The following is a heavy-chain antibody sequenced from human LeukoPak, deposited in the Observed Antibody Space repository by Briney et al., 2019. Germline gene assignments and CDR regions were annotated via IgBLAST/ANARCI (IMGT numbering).Heavy chain of an antibody. CDR3: ARVTTKTFYWYYDL. CDR2: FNTNNGDA. J-gene: IGHJ2*01. D-gene: IGHD4-17*01. V-gene: IGHV1-2*02. Sequence: ASVKVSCKGSFNGYYIHWLRGAPGQGLEWMGWFNTNNGDADHAQRFQGRVTMSKNTSISTAYLDLSSLTSDDTAVYFCARVTTKTFYWYYDLWGPGTLVTVSS. CDR1: SFNGYY.